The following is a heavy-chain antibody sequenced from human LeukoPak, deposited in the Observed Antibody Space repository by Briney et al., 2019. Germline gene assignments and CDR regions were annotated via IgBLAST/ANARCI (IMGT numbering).Heavy chain of an antibody. V-gene: IGHV4-38-2*02. CDR3: ARVWGYCSGGSCYYYYMDV. CDR1: GYSISSGYY. J-gene: IGHJ6*03. D-gene: IGHD2-15*01. Sequence: PSERLSLTCTVSGYSISSGYYWGWIRQPPGKGLEWIGSIYHSGSTYYNPSLKSRVTISVDTSKNQFSLKLSSVTAADTAVYYCARVWGYCSGGSCYYYYMDVWGKGTTVTVSS. CDR2: IYHSGST.